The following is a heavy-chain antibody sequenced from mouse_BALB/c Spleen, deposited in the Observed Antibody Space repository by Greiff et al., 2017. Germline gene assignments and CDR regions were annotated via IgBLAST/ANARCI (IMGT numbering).Heavy chain of an antibody. CDR2: IWAGGST. Sequence: LVESGPGLVAPSQSLSITCTVSGFSLTSYGVHWVRQPPGKGLEWLGVIWAGGSTNYNSALMSRLSISKDNSKSQVFLKMNSLQTDDTAMYYCARGRYGGIYYDYFDYWGQGTTLTVSS. CDR1: GFSLTSYG. D-gene: IGHD2-4*01. V-gene: IGHV2-9*02. J-gene: IGHJ2*01. CDR3: ARGRYGGIYYDYFDY.